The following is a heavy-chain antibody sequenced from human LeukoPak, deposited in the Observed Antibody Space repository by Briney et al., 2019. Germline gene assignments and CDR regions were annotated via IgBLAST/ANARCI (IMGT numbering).Heavy chain of an antibody. CDR3: AREIGPRQLHLWGAAFDF. J-gene: IGHJ4*02. CDR1: GYTFTSYA. V-gene: IGHV1-46*01. Sequence: ASVKVSCKTSGYTFTSYAISWVRQAPGQGPEWMGIINPSGGGTNYAQKFQGRVTMTRDTSTSTVYMELSSLRSDDTAVYYCAREIGPRQLHLWGAAFDFWGQGTLVTVSS. CDR2: INPSGGGT. D-gene: IGHD5-18*01.